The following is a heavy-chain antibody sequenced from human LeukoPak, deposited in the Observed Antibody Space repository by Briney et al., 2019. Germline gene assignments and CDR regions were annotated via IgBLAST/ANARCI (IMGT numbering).Heavy chain of an antibody. V-gene: IGHV3-23*01. J-gene: IGHJ6*03. CDR2: ISGSGGST. Sequence: PGGSLRLSCAASGFTFSSYAMSWVRQAPGKGLEWVSAISGSGGSTYYADSVKGRFTISRDNSKNTLYLQMNSLRAEDTAVYYCAKDYDFWSGNYYYYHMDVWGKGTTVTVSS. D-gene: IGHD3-3*01. CDR3: AKDYDFWSGNYYYYHMDV. CDR1: GFTFSSYA.